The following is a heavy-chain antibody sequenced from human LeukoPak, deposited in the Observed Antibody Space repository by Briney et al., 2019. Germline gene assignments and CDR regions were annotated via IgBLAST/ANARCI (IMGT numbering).Heavy chain of an antibody. J-gene: IGHJ3*02. V-gene: IGHV4-39*02. Sequence: SETLSLTCTVSGGSISSGTYYWGWIRQPPGKGLEWIGSVYYSGSTFYSPSLKSRVTISVDTSKYHFSLKLTSVTAADTAVYYCARRPTVGAVTHAFDIWGQGTMVTVSS. CDR3: ARRPTVGAVTHAFDI. CDR1: GGSISSGTYY. D-gene: IGHD1-26*01. CDR2: VYYSGST.